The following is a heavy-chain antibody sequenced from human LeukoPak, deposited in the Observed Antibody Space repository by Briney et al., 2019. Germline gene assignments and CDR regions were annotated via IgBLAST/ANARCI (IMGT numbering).Heavy chain of an antibody. CDR3: ASFSGVYVWGSYQTYFDY. D-gene: IGHD3-16*02. CDR1: GGSISSYY. J-gene: IGHJ4*02. CDR2: IYYSGST. Sequence: SETLSLTCTVSGGSISSYYWSWIRQPPGKGLEWIGYIYYSGSTNYNPSLKSRVTISVDTSKNQFSLKLSSVTAADTAVYYCASFSGVYVWGSYQTYFDYWGQGTLVTVSS. V-gene: IGHV4-59*01.